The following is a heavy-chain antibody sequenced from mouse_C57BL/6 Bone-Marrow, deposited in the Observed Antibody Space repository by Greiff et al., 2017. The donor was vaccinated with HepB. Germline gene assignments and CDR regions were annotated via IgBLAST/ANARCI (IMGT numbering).Heavy chain of an antibody. CDR1: GFTFSSYA. D-gene: IGHD1-1*01. CDR3: ARGYYYGSRAWFAY. CDR2: ISDGGSYT. J-gene: IGHJ3*01. Sequence: EVKLVESGGGLVKPGGSLKLSCAASGFTFSSYAMSWVRQTPEKRLEWVATISDGGSYTYYPENVKGRFTISRDNAKNNLYLQMSHLKSEDTAMYYCARGYYYGSRAWFAYWGQGTLVTVSA. V-gene: IGHV5-4*03.